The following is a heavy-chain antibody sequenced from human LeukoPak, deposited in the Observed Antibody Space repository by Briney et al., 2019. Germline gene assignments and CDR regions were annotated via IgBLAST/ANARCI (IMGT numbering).Heavy chain of an antibody. V-gene: IGHV4-39*07. CDR1: GGSISSSSYY. J-gene: IGHJ4*02. CDR2: IYYSGST. CDR3: ASGRGNGDYVLDY. Sequence: SETLSLTCTVSGGSISSSSYYWGWIRQPPGKGLEWIGSIYYSGSTYYNPSLKSRVTISVDTSKNQFSLKLSSVTAADTAVYYCASGRGNGDYVLDYWGQGTLVTVSS. D-gene: IGHD4-17*01.